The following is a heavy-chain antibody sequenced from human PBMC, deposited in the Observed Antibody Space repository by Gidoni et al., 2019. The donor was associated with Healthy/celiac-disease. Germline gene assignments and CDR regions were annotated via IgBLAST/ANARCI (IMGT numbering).Heavy chain of an antibody. CDR3: AREYSTGWD. J-gene: IGHJ4*02. V-gene: IGHV4-39*07. D-gene: IGHD6-19*01. Sequence: QLQLQASGPGLVKPSETLSLTCSVSGGSISSSSYYRGWIRQPPGKGLEWIGSIYYSGSTYYNPSLKSRVTISIDTSKSQFSLKLRSVTAADTAVYYCAREYSTGWDWGQGTLVTVSS. CDR1: GGSISSSSYY. CDR2: IYYSGST.